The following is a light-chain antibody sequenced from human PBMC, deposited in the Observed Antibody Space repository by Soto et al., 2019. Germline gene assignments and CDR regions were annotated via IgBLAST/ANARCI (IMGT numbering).Light chain of an antibody. CDR1: ESLNSH. V-gene: IGKV3-11*01. Sequence: EIVLTQSPATLSLSPVEIATLSFTASESLNSHLAWYQQKPGQPPRLLIYDASTRATGIPARFSGSGSGTDFTLTISALEPEDLGVYYCQQRNNWPFTFGPGTKVDIK. J-gene: IGKJ3*01. CDR2: DAS. CDR3: QQRNNWPFT.